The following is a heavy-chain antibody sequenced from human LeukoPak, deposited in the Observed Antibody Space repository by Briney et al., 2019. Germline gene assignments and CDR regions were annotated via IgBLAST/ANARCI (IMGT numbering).Heavy chain of an antibody. J-gene: IGHJ4*02. D-gene: IGHD5-24*01. CDR3: AKLLGTATTYDS. Sequence: PGGSLTLSCEASGFTFSGNWMSWVRQAPGKGLEWVASINPDGSQKLSVDSVKGRFTISRDNTKGSLYLQMNSLGAEDTAMYYCAKLLGTATTYDSWGQGTRVTVSS. CDR2: INPDGSQK. V-gene: IGHV3-7*01. CDR1: GFTFSGNW.